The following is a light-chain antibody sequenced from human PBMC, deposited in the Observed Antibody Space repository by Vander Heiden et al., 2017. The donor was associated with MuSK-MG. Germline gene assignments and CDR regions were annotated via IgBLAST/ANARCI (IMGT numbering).Light chain of an antibody. CDR2: AAS. V-gene: IGKV1-39*01. J-gene: IGKJ2*01. CDR1: QSISSY. Sequence: DIQMTQSPSSLSASVGDRVTITCRAGQSISSYLNWYQQKPGKAPKLLIYAASSLQSGVPSRFSGSGSGTDFTLTISSLKPEDFATYYCQQSYSTPYTFGQGTKLEIK. CDR3: QQSYSTPYT.